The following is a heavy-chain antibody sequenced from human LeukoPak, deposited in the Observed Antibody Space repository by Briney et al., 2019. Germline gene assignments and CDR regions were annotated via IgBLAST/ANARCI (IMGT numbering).Heavy chain of an antibody. D-gene: IGHD6-13*01. Sequence: TSETLSLTCTVSGGSISSSSYYWGWIRQPPGRGLEWIGSIYYSGSTYYNPSLKSRVTISVDTSKNQFSLKLSSVTAADTAVYYCAGLEQQLVPDYWGQGTLVTVSS. V-gene: IGHV4-39*01. J-gene: IGHJ4*02. CDR2: IYYSGST. CDR1: GGSISSSSYY. CDR3: AGLEQQLVPDY.